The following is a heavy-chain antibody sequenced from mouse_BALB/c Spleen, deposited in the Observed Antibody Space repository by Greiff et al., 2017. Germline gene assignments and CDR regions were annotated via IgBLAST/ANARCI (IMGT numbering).Heavy chain of an antibody. CDR1: GFTFSSFG. CDR3: ARAYGLGY. V-gene: IGHV5-17*02. CDR2: ISSGSSSI. J-gene: IGHJ4*01. Sequence: DVMLVESGGGLVQPGGSRKLSCAASGFTFSSFGMHWVRQAPEKGLEWVAYISSGSSSIYYADTVKGRFTISRDNPKNTLFLQMTSLRSEDTAMYYCARAYGLGYWGQGTSVTVSS.